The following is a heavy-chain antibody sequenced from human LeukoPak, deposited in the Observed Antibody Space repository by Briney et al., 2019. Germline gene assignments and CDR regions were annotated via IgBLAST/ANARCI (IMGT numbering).Heavy chain of an antibody. D-gene: IGHD1-14*01. CDR1: GYSFSVYG. V-gene: IGHV1-18*01. J-gene: IGHJ3*02. CDR2: ISTYNGNT. Sequence: ASVKVSCKASGYSFSVYGITWVRQAPGQGLEWMGWISTYNGNTKYAQKLQGRVTLTTDTSTSTASMELRSRRSDDTAGYYYGRAPPGPEAGDAFDIWGQRTMVTVFS. CDR3: GRAPPGPEAGDAFDI.